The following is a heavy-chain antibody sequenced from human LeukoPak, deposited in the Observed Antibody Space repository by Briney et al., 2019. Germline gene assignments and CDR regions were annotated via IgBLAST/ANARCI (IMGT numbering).Heavy chain of an antibody. CDR1: GFTFSSYA. Sequence: GGSLRPSCAASGFTFSSYAMSWVRQAPGKGLEWVSVISGRGGSTYYADSVKGRFTISRDNSKNTLYLQMNSLRAEDTAVYYCAKLPYSSSWFLNYWGQGTLVTVSS. V-gene: IGHV3-23*01. J-gene: IGHJ4*02. CDR3: AKLPYSSSWFLNY. D-gene: IGHD6-13*01. CDR2: ISGRGGST.